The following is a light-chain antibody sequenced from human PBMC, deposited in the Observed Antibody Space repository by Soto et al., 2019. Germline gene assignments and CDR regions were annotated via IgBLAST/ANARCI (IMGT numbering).Light chain of an antibody. CDR3: QQFKNYPIT. J-gene: IGKJ5*01. V-gene: IGKV1-17*01. CDR1: QGIRND. Sequence: GDRVTITCRASQGIRNDLGWYQQKPGKAPKLLIYAASALHSGVPSRFSGSGSGTDFTLTISSLHPEDFAVYFCQQFKNYPITFGQGTRLEI. CDR2: AAS.